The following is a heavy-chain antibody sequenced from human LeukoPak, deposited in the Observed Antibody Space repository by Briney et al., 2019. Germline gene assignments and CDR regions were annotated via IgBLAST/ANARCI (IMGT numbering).Heavy chain of an antibody. CDR3: AKAYGSNGYFQLPIDC. V-gene: IGHV3-23*01. CDR1: GITFSSNA. J-gene: IGHJ4*02. Sequence: PGGSLRLSCAASGITFSSNAMTWVRQAPGKGLECVSAITGTGDATYYADSVKGRFTISRDNSKNTLYLQLNSLRAEDTAVYYCAKAYGSNGYFQLPIDCWGQGTLVTVSS. D-gene: IGHD3-22*01. CDR2: ITGTGDAT.